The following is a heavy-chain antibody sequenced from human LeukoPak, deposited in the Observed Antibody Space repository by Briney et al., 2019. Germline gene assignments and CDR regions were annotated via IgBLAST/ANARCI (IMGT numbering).Heavy chain of an antibody. V-gene: IGHV3-20*04. Sequence: GGSLRLSCAASGFTFDAYGMSWVRQAPGKGPEWVSGINWNGGSTGYADSVKGRFTISRDNAKNSLYLQMNSLRAEDTALYYCARDSWAGRNYYYYYMDVWGKGTTVTVSS. D-gene: IGHD1-26*01. CDR1: GFTFDAYG. J-gene: IGHJ6*03. CDR2: INWNGGST. CDR3: ARDSWAGRNYYYYYMDV.